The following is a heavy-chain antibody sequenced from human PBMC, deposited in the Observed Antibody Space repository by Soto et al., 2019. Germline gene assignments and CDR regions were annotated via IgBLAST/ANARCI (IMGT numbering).Heavy chain of an antibody. J-gene: IGHJ6*02. CDR3: ARVGYCSSTSCYYYYYGMDV. CDR1: GYSFTSYW. V-gene: IGHV5-10-1*01. Sequence: PGESLKISCKGSGYSFTSYWISWVRQMPGKGLEWMGRIDPSDSYTNYSPSLQGHVTISADKSISTAYLQWSSLKASDTAMYYCARVGYCSSTSCYYYYYGMDVWGQGTTVTVSS. CDR2: IDPSDSYT. D-gene: IGHD2-2*01.